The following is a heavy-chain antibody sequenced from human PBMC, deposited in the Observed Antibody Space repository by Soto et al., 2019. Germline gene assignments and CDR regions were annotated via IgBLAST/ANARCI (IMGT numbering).Heavy chain of an antibody. CDR3: ATDDGRGLRY. CDR2: INTVATII. J-gene: IGHJ4*02. V-gene: IGHV3-74*01. D-gene: IGHD3-16*01. CDR1: GIPFNNYW. Sequence: GGPLSLSFAVSGIPFNNYWMHWIRQAPGEGLVWVSHINTVATIINYGDSVKARFTISRDNAENTLYLQMNSLGVEDTATYHRATDDGRGLRYWGQGTLVTVSS.